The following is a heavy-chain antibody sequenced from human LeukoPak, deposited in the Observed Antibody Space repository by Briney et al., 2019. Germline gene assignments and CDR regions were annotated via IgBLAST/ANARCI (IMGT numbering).Heavy chain of an antibody. CDR1: GLTVSSNY. CDR3: ARANSNYFYWYFDL. J-gene: IGHJ2*01. D-gene: IGHD4-11*01. Sequence: GGSLRLSCAASGLTVSSNYMSWVRQAPGKGLEWVSVIYSGGSTYYADSVKGRFTISRDNSKNTLYLQMDSLRAEDTAVYYCARANSNYFYWYFDLWGRGTLVTVSS. CDR2: IYSGGST. V-gene: IGHV3-53*01.